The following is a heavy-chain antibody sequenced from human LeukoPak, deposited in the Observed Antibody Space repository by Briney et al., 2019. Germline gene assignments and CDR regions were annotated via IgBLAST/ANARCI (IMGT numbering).Heavy chain of an antibody. Sequence: ASVKVSCKASGYTFSSYYMHWIRQDPRHGLEWLGIINPSGGSTDYAQKFQGRVTITADKSTSTAYMELSSLRSEDTAVYYCARGYYYDSSGYYVYDAFDIWGQGTMVTVSS. CDR1: GYTFSSYY. D-gene: IGHD3-22*01. J-gene: IGHJ3*02. V-gene: IGHV1-46*01. CDR3: ARGYYYDSSGYYVYDAFDI. CDR2: INPSGGST.